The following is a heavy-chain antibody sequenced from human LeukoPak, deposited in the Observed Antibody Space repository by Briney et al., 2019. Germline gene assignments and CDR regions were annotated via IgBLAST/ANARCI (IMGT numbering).Heavy chain of an antibody. CDR2: MNPKSANT. CDR1: GYTFTSYD. Sequence: ASVKVSCKASGYTFTSYDINWVRQATGQGLEWMGWMNPKSANTGYAQKFQGRVTMTRNTSINTAYMELSSLTSEDTAVYYCARGRLSTSGRYKGDYWGQGTLVTVSS. D-gene: IGHD6-19*01. V-gene: IGHV1-8*01. CDR3: ARGRLSTSGRYKGDY. J-gene: IGHJ4*02.